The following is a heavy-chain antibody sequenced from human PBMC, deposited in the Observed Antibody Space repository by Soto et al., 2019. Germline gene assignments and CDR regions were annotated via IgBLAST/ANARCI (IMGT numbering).Heavy chain of an antibody. V-gene: IGHV3-48*02. CDR3: ARDPPLFLSSGGRQFAFDI. Sequence: GGSLRLSCAAPGFTFSSYSMNWVRQAPGKGLEWVSYISSSSSTIYYADSVKGRFTISRDNAKNSLYLQMNSLRDEDTAVYYCARDPPLFLSSGGRQFAFDIWGQGTMVTVSS. CDR1: GFTFSSYS. D-gene: IGHD2-15*01. J-gene: IGHJ3*02. CDR2: ISSSSSTI.